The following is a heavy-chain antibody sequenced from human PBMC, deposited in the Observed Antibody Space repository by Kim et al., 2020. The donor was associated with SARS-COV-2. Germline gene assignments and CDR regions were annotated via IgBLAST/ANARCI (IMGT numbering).Heavy chain of an antibody. CDR1: GGSISSSSYY. CDR2: IYYSGST. Sequence: SETLSLTCTVSGGSISSSSYYWGWIRQPPGKGLEWIGSIYYSGSTYYNPSLKSRVTISVDTSKNQFSLKLSSVTAADTAVYYCARQGTIAARPKNWFDPWGQGTLVTVSS. J-gene: IGHJ5*02. D-gene: IGHD6-6*01. CDR3: ARQGTIAARPKNWFDP. V-gene: IGHV4-39*01.